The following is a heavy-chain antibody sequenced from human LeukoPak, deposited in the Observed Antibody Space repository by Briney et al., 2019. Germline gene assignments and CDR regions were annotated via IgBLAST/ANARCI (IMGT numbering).Heavy chain of an antibody. V-gene: IGHV4-39*07. Sequence: SETLSLTCTVSGGSISSSSYYWGWIRQPPGKGLEWIGSIYYSGSTYYNPSLKSRVTISVDTSKNQFSLKLSSVTAADTAVYYCARDQGLWLGELNWFDPWGQGTLVTVSS. D-gene: IGHD3-10*01. J-gene: IGHJ5*02. CDR2: IYYSGST. CDR3: ARDQGLWLGELNWFDP. CDR1: GGSISSSSYY.